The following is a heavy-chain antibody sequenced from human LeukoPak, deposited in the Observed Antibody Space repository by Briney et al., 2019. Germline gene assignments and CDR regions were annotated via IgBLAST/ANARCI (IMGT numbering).Heavy chain of an antibody. CDR2: IYYSGST. V-gene: IGHV4-59*01. D-gene: IGHD2-21*01. Sequence: SETLSLTCTVSGGSISSYYWSWIRQPPGKGLEWIGYIYYSGSTNYNPSLKSRVTMSVDTSKNQFSLKLSSVTAADTAVYYCARCSSSCGGECYDYWGQGTLVTVSS. CDR3: ARCSSSCGGECYDY. CDR1: GGSISSYY. J-gene: IGHJ4*02.